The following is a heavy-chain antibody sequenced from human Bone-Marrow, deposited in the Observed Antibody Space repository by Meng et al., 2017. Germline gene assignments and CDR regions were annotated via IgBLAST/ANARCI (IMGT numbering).Heavy chain of an antibody. Sequence: GESLKISCAASGFTFSDYYMSWIRQAPGKGLEWVSYISSSGSTIYYADSVKGRFTISRDNAKNSLYLQMNSLRAEDTAVYYCARDSGGIAAAGTVGYWGQGTLVTVSS. CDR3: ARDSGGIAAAGTVGY. D-gene: IGHD6-13*01. CDR2: ISSSGSTI. CDR1: GFTFSDYY. V-gene: IGHV3-11*01. J-gene: IGHJ4*02.